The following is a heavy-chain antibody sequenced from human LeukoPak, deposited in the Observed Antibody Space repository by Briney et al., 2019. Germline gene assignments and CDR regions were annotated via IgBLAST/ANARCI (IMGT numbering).Heavy chain of an antibody. V-gene: IGHV3-74*01. CDR3: ARQGEQEYFDY. CDR1: GFTFSIYW. D-gene: IGHD3-16*01. J-gene: IGHJ4*02. CDR2: INSDGSST. Sequence: GGSLRLSCAASGFTFSIYWMHWVRQAPGKGLVWVSRINSDGSSTIYADSVKGRFTISRDNAKNTLYLQMNSLRAEDTAVYYCARQGEQEYFDYWGQGTLVTVSS.